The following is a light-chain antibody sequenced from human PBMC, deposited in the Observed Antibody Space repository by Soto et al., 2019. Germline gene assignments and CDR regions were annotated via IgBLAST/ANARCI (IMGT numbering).Light chain of an antibody. CDR1: SSDVGGYNY. CDR3: CSYADSSVI. Sequence: QSALTQPRSVSGSPGQSVTISCTGTSSDVGGYNYVSWYQQHPGKVPKLMIYDVSERPSGVPDRFSGSKSGTTASLTISGLQAEDDADYYCCSYADSSVIFGGGTKLTVL. CDR2: DVS. V-gene: IGLV2-11*01. J-gene: IGLJ2*01.